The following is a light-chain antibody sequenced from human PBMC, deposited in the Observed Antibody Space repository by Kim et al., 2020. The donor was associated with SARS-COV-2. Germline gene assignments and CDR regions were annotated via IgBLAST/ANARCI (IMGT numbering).Light chain of an antibody. CDR1: QSISSY. J-gene: IGKJ2*03. V-gene: IGKV1-39*01. Sequence: DIQMTQSPSSLSASVGDRVTITCRASQSISSYLNWYQQKPGKAPKLLIYAASSLQSGVPSGFSGSGSGTDFTLTISSLQPEDFATYYCQQSYSTPLRFGQGTKLEI. CDR3: QQSYSTPLR. CDR2: AAS.